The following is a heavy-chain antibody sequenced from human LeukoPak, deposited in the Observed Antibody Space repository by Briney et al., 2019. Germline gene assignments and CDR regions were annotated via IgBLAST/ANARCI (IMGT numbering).Heavy chain of an antibody. D-gene: IGHD5-18*01. CDR2: ISAYNGNT. Sequence: ASVKVSCKASGYTFTSYGISWVRQAPGQGLEWMGWISAYNGNTNYAQELQGRVTMTTDTSSSTAYMELRSLRSDDTAVYYCARIGIVWGYSYGHGDYWGQGTLVTVSS. CDR1: GYTFTSYG. V-gene: IGHV1-18*01. CDR3: ARIGIVWGYSYGHGDY. J-gene: IGHJ4*02.